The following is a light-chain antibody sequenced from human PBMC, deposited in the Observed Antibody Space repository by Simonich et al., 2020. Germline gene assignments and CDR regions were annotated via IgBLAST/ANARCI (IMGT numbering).Light chain of an antibody. J-gene: IGLJ2*01. Sequence: QLVLTQSPSASASLGASVKLTCTLSSGHSSYAIAWHQQQPEKGPRYLMKLNSDGSHMKGYGIPERCSGASSGAERYLTISSLQSEDEADYYCQTWGTGIVVFGGGTKLTVL. CDR3: QTWGTGIVV. CDR2: LNSDGSH. CDR1: SGHSSYA. V-gene: IGLV4-69*01.